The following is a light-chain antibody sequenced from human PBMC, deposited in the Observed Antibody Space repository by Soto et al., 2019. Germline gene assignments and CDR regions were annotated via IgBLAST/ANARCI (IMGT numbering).Light chain of an antibody. J-gene: IGKJ5*01. CDR2: PEV. Sequence: SRSAYYWCAWGGPRVTNKCRASQAINNKVAWYQQKPGKAPELLIYPEVTLEVGVSRFSGTGSGTDFTLTISSLPTEDVATYYCQPVNKYLITFGQGTRLEIK. CDR3: QPVNKYLIT. CDR1: QAINNK. V-gene: IGKV1-9*01.